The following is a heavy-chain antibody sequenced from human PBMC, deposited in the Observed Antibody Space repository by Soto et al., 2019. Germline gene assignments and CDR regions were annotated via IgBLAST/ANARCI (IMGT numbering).Heavy chain of an antibody. CDR1: GFTFSSYE. V-gene: IGHV3-48*03. CDR2: ISSSGSTI. CDR3: ARGLKIRHDAFDL. Sequence: PGGSLRLSCAASGFTFSSYEMNWVRQAPGKGLEWVSYISSSGSTIYYADSVKGRFTISRDNAKNSLYLQMNSLRAEDTAVYYCARGLKIRHDAFDLWGPGTMVTVSS. J-gene: IGHJ3*01. D-gene: IGHD3-22*01.